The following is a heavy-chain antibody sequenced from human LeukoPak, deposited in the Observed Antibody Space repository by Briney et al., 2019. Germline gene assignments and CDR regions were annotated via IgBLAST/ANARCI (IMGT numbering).Heavy chain of an antibody. D-gene: IGHD5-18*01. J-gene: IGHJ3*02. Sequence: KPSETLSLTCIVSGASIRTYYWTWIRQPPGKGLEWIGYIYYSGSTNYSPSLKSRVTISVDTSKNQFSLKLSFVTAADAAVYYCARSEYSYGADAFDIWGQGTMVTVSS. CDR1: GASIRTYY. CDR3: ARSEYSYGADAFDI. V-gene: IGHV4-59*01. CDR2: IYYSGST.